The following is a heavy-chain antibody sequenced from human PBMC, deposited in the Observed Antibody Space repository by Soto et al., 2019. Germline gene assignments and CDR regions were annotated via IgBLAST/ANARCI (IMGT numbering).Heavy chain of an antibody. D-gene: IGHD2-15*01. CDR1: GGSISSYY. V-gene: IGHV4-59*01. CDR3: ARGDVVVVAATPVYYYYGMDV. J-gene: IGHJ6*02. Sequence: KSSETLSLTCTVSGGSISSYYWSWIRQPPGKGLEWIGYIYYSGSTNYNPSLKSRVTISVDTSKNQFSLKLSSVTAADTAVYYCARGDVVVVAATPVYYYYGMDVWGQGTTVTVSS. CDR2: IYYSGST.